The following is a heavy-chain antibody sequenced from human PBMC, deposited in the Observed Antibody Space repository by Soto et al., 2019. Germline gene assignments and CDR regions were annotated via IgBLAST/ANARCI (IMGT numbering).Heavy chain of an antibody. J-gene: IGHJ3*02. CDR1: GFTFSDYY. CDR2: ISSSSSYT. Sequence: GGSLRLSCAASGFTFSDYYMRWIRQAPGKGLEWVSYISSSSSYTNYADSVRGRFTISRDNAKNSLYLQMNSLRAEDTAVYYCASDLRSPAAFDIWGQGTMVTVSS. CDR3: ASDLRSPAAFDI. V-gene: IGHV3-11*06.